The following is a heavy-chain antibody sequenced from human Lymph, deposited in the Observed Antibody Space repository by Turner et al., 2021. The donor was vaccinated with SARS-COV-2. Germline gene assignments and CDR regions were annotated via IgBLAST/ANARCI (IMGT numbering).Heavy chain of an antibody. CDR2: IIPILGIA. V-gene: IGHV1-69*04. CDR1: GGTLSSYA. Sequence: QVQLVQSGAEVKKPGSSVKVSCKASGGTLSSYAISWGRQAPGQGLEWMRRIIPILGIANYAQKFQGRVTITADKFTSTAYMELSSLRSEDTAMYYCARDFRPLIVVVVAAKAGNWFDPWGQGTLVTVSS. J-gene: IGHJ5*02. CDR3: ARDFRPLIVVVVAAKAGNWFDP. D-gene: IGHD2-15*01.